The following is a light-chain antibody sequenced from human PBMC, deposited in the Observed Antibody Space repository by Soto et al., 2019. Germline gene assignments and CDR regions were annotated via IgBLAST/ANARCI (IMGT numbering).Light chain of an antibody. J-gene: IGKJ4*01. Sequence: LKPSLGPLSLTTVARAPLSCRASQTVNSNYLAWYPPKHGQAPRLLISGASIRATGVTNRFSGSGSGKDFTITITRLETEDFEVYYCQQSGSSPITCGRGPKV. CDR3: QQSGSSPIT. CDR1: QTVNSNY. V-gene: IGKV3-20*01. CDR2: GAS.